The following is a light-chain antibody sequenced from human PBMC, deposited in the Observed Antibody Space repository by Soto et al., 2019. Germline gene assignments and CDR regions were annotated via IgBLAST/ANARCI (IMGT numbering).Light chain of an antibody. V-gene: IGLV1-40*01. CDR1: SSNIGADSD. J-gene: IGLJ3*02. CDR3: QSYDNSLRGSL. Sequence: LTQPPSVSGAPGQRVTISCTGSSSNIGADSDVHWYQQLPGKPPKVLIYNNNNRPSGVPDRFSGSKSDTSASLAITGLQAEDEADYYCQSYDNSLRGSLFGGGTQLTVL. CDR2: NNN.